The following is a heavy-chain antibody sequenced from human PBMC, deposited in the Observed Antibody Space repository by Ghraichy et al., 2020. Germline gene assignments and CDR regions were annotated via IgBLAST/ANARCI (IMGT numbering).Heavy chain of an antibody. V-gene: IGHV3-23*01. J-gene: IGHJ4*01. CDR2: ISGSGGST. CDR3: AKIVGATGVRIQNDY. CDR1: GFTFSSYA. Sequence: GGSLRLSCAASGFTFSSYAMSWVRQAPGKGLEWVSAISGSGGSTYYADSVKGRFTISRDNSKNTLYLQMNSLRAEDTAVYYCAKIVGATGVRIQNDYWGHGTLVTVSS. D-gene: IGHD1-26*01.